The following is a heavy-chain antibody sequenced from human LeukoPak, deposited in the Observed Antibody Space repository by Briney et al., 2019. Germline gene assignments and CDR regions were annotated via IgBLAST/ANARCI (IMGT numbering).Heavy chain of an antibody. CDR3: ARLMYYYDSSGYD. CDR1: GFTVSSNY. Sequence: GGSLRLSCAASGFTVSSNYVIWVRQAPGKGLEWVSVIYSGGSTYYADSVKGRFTISRDNSKNTLYLQMNSLRAEDTAVYYCARLMYYYDSSGYDWGQGTLVTVSS. D-gene: IGHD3-22*01. CDR2: IYSGGST. V-gene: IGHV3-53*01. J-gene: IGHJ4*02.